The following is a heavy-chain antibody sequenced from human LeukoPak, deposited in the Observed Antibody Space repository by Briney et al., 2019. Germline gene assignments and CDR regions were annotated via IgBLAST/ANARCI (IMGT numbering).Heavy chain of an antibody. CDR2: ISGSGGST. J-gene: IGHJ4*02. CDR1: GLTFSSYG. V-gene: IGHV3-23*01. D-gene: IGHD3-10*01. CDR3: AIGISLFDY. Sequence: PGGSLRLSCAASGLTFSSYGMSWVRQAPGKGLEWVSAISGSGGSTYYADSVKGRFTISRDNSKNTLYLQMNSLRAEDTAVYYCAIGISLFDYWGQGTLVTVSS.